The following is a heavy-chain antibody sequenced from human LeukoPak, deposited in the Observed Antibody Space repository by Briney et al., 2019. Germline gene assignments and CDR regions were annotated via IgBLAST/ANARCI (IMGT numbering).Heavy chain of an antibody. J-gene: IGHJ4*02. CDR1: GFTFSSYS. D-gene: IGHD2-15*01. Sequence: GGSLRLSCAASGFTFSSYSMNWVRQAPGKGLEWVSSISSSSSYIYYADSVKGRFTISRDNAKNSLYLQMNSLRAEDTAVYYCVRRAYCSGGSCYSEFTHFDYWGQGTLVTVSS. V-gene: IGHV3-21*01. CDR2: ISSSSSYI. CDR3: VRRAYCSGGSCYSEFTHFDY.